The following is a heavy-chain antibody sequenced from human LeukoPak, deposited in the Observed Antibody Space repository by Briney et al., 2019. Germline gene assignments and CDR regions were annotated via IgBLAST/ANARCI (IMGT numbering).Heavy chain of an antibody. CDR3: AKEGYDSSGYPYF. V-gene: IGHV3-30*18. Sequence: GGSLRLSCAASGFTFSTYGMHWVRQAPGKGLEWVAVISYDGSNKYYADSVKGRFTISRDNSKNTLYLQMNSLRAEDTAVYYCAKEGYDSSGYPYFWGQGTLVTVSS. J-gene: IGHJ4*02. D-gene: IGHD3-22*01. CDR2: ISYDGSNK. CDR1: GFTFSTYG.